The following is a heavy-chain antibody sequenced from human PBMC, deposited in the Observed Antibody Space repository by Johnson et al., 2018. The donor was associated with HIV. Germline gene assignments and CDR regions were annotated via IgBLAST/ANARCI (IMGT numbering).Heavy chain of an antibody. D-gene: IGHD3-10*01. J-gene: IGHJ3*02. V-gene: IGHV3-66*01. CDR1: GFTVSRNY. CDR2: IYSGGNT. CDR3: ARDQTYSFDI. Sequence: VQLVESGGGLIQPGGSLRLSCAASGFTVSRNYMNCVRQAPWMVLEWVTVIYSGGNTYYAGSVKGRFIIFRDSSKNKLYLQMDRLRAEDTAKYYCARDQTYSFDIWGQGTMVTVSS.